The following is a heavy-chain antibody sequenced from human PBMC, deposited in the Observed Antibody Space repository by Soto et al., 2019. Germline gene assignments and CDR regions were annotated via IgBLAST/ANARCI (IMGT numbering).Heavy chain of an antibody. V-gene: IGHV3-23*01. CDR3: AKYPSLYYYYYGMDV. CDR2: ISGSGGST. CDR1: GFTFSSYA. J-gene: IGHJ6*02. Sequence: GGSLRLSCAASGFTFSSYAMSWVRQAPGKGLEWVSAISGSGGSTYYADSVKGRFTISRDNSKNTLYLQMNSLRAEDTAVYYCAKYPSLYYYYYGMDVWGQGTTVTVSS.